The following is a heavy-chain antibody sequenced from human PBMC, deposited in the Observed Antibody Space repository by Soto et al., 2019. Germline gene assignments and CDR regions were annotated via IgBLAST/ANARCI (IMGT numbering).Heavy chain of an antibody. CDR2: ISYDGSNK. CDR3: AKDLGGGLEPPYELGFDY. CDR1: GFTFISYG. Sequence: PRGSLSLSCAASGFTFISYGMHWVRQAPGKGLEWVAVISYDGSNKYYADSVKGRFTISRDNSKNTLYLQMNSLRAEDTAVYYCAKDLGGGLEPPYELGFDYWGQGTLVTVSS. V-gene: IGHV3-30*18. D-gene: IGHD1-1*01. J-gene: IGHJ4*02.